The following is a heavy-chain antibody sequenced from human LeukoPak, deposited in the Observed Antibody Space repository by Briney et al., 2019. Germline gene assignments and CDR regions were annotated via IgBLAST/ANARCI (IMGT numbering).Heavy chain of an antibody. Sequence: PGGSLRLSCEASGFTFGAYAMSWVRQAPGKGLEWVSDISGSGNTAYYADSVKGRFTLSKDNSKNTLYLQMNSLRGEDTAVYYCAKESGRVVGALDYWGQGTLVTVSS. CDR3: AKESGRVVGALDY. J-gene: IGHJ4*02. CDR2: ISGSGNTA. D-gene: IGHD2-2*01. CDR1: GFTFGAYA. V-gene: IGHV3-23*01.